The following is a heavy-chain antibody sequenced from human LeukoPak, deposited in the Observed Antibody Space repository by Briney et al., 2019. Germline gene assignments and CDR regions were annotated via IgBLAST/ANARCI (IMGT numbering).Heavy chain of an antibody. J-gene: IGHJ5*02. V-gene: IGHV3-48*04. CDR1: GFTFSSYS. CDR2: ISSSGSSI. Sequence: GGSLRLSCAASGFTFSSYSMNWVRQAPGKGPEWISYISSSGSSIYYADSVKGRFTISRDNAKNSLFLQMNSLRVEDTAVYYCARDAHEGGGQYYSNWFDPWGQGTLVTVSS. D-gene: IGHD2/OR15-2a*01. CDR3: ARDAHEGGGQYYSNWFDP.